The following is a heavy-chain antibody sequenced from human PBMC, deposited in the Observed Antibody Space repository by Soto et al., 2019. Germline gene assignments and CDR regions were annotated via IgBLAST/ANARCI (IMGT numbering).Heavy chain of an antibody. CDR3: ARDQDYAFDY. CDR1: GFTFTTYT. D-gene: IGHD4-17*01. Sequence: EVQLVESGGGLVQPGGSLRLSCAASGFTFTTYTMNWVRQAPGKGLEWISYISRSGSASYADSVKGRFTFSRDNAMNSLFLQMNSLRAEDTAMYYCARDQDYAFDYWGQGTLVTVSS. CDR2: ISRSGSA. J-gene: IGHJ4*02. V-gene: IGHV3-48*01.